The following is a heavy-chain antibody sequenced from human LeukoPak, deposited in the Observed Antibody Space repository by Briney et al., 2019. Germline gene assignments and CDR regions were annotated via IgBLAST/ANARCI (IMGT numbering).Heavy chain of an antibody. D-gene: IGHD5-24*01. CDR1: GFIFSNAW. V-gene: IGHV3-15*01. J-gene: IGHJ4*02. CDR2: IRSKSDGGTT. CDR3: VTDRMGDGPQFDH. Sequence: GGSLRLSCAASGFIFSNAWMSWVRQAPGKGLEWVGRIRSKSDGGTTAYAAPLEGRFSISRDDSKSTLYLQMNSLKTEDTAKYYRVTDRMGDGPQFDHWGQGTLVTVSS.